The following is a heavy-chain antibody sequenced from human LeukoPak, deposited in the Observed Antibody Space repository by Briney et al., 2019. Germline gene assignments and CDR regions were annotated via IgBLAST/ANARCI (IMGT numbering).Heavy chain of an antibody. CDR1: GGSISSYY. Sequence: SETLFLACTVPGGSISSYYWSWIRQPPGKGLEWIGEINHSGSTNYNPSLKSRVTISVDTSKNQFSLKLSSVTAADTAVYYCARPGFQSSGSLDNWFDPWGQGTLVTVSS. D-gene: IGHD6-19*01. J-gene: IGHJ5*02. CDR2: INHSGST. CDR3: ARPGFQSSGSLDNWFDP. V-gene: IGHV4-34*01.